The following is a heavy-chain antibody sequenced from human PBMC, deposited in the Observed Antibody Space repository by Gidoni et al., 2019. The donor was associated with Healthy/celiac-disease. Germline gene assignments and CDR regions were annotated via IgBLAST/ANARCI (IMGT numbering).Heavy chain of an antibody. D-gene: IGHD6-13*01. CDR3: AKDMGRRQLVEAFDI. CDR2: ISWNSGSI. Sequence: EVQLVESGGGLVQPGRSLRLSCAASGFTFDDYAMHWVRQAPGKGLEWVSGISWNSGSIGYADSVKGRFTISRDNAKNSLYLQMNSLRAEDTALYYCAKDMGRRQLVEAFDIWGQGTMVTVSS. J-gene: IGHJ3*02. CDR1: GFTFDDYA. V-gene: IGHV3-9*01.